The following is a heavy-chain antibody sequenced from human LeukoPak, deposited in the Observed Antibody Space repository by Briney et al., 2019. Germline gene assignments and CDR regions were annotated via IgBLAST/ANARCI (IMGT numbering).Heavy chain of an antibody. J-gene: IGHJ3*02. CDR2: IDSDGSST. CDR1: GFTFNSFA. D-gene: IGHD4-17*01. Sequence: GGSLRLSCAASGFTFNSFAMSWVRQAPGKGLVWVSRIDSDGSSTSYADSVKGRFTISRDNAKNTLYLQMNSLRAEDTAVYYCARDIEDGDYADAFDIWGQGTMVTVSS. CDR3: ARDIEDGDYADAFDI. V-gene: IGHV3-74*01.